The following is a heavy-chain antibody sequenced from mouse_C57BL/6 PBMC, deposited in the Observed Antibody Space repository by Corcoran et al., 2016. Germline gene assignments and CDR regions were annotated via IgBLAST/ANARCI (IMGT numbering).Heavy chain of an antibody. CDR3: AREYGNYRDY. D-gene: IGHD2-10*02. CDR2: IYPGSGNT. CDR1: GYTFTDYY. V-gene: IGHV1-76*01. Sequence: QVQLKQSGAELVRPGASVKLSCKASGYTFTDYYINWVKQRPGQGLAWIARIYPGSGNTYYNEKFKGKATLTAEKSSSTAYMQLSSLTSEDSAVYFCAREYGNYRDYWGQGTSVTVSS. J-gene: IGHJ4*01.